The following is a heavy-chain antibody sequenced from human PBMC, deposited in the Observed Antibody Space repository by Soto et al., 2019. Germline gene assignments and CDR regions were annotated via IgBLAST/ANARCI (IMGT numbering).Heavy chain of an antibody. CDR2: ISGSGGST. V-gene: IGHV3-23*01. J-gene: IGHJ4*02. CDR3: AKDSSGTRQTTVTG. Sequence: GGSLRLSCAASGFTFSSYAMSWVRQAPGKGLEWVSAISGSGGSTYYADSVKGRFTISRDNSTNTLYLQMNSLRAEDTAVYYCAKDSSGTRQTTVTGWGQGTLVTVSS. D-gene: IGHD4-17*01. CDR1: GFTFSSYA.